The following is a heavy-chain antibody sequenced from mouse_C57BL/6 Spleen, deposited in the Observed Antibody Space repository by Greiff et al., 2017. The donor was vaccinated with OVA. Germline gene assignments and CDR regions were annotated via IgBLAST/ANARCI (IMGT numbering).Heavy chain of an antibody. Sequence: EVMLVESGGDLVKPGGSLKLSCAASGFTFSSYGMSWVRQTPEKRLEWVATISSGGSYTYYPDSVKGRFTISRDNAKNTLYLQMSSLKSEDTAMYYCARSTMINYFDYWGQVTTLTVSS. CDR3: ARSTMINYFDY. CDR1: GFTFSSYG. V-gene: IGHV5-6*01. J-gene: IGHJ2*01. D-gene: IGHD2-4*01. CDR2: ISSGGSYT.